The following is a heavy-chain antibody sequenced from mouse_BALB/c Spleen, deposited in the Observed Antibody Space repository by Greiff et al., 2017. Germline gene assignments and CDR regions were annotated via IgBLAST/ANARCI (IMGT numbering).Heavy chain of an antibody. CDR3: ARGGTTVVAPYFDY. V-gene: IGHV1-7*01. J-gene: IGHJ2*01. CDR2: INPSTGYT. CDR1: GYTFTSYW. Sequence: QVQLQQSGAELAKPGASVKMSCKASGYTFTSYWMHWVKQRPGQGLEWIGYINPSTGYTEYNQKFKDKATLTADKSSSTAYMQLSSLTSEDSAVYFCARGGTTVVAPYFDYWGQGTTLTVSS. D-gene: IGHD1-1*01.